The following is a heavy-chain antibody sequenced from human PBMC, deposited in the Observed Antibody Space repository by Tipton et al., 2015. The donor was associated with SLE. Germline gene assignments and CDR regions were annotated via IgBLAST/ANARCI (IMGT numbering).Heavy chain of an antibody. CDR2: GFLSGTT. CDR1: GYSIGSGFY. J-gene: IGHJ4*01. CDR3: ARDPLVRSPGAGGFFDL. Sequence: TLSLTCTVSGYSIGSGFYWGWIRQPPGKGLDWIATGFLSGTTYYSPSLRSRLSVSIETSKNQFSLKLTSVTAADTAVYYCARDPLVRSPGAGGFFDLWGHGTLVTVSS. D-gene: IGHD3-16*02. V-gene: IGHV4-38-2*02.